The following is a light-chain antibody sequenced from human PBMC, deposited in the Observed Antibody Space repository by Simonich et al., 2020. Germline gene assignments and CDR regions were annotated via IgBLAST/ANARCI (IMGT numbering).Light chain of an antibody. J-gene: IGLJ3*02. CDR2: DVI. Sequence: QSALTQPASVSGSPGQSITISCTGTSSYVGGSNYVSWNQQQPGKAPKLMIYDVIKRPSGVSNRFSGSKSGNTAALTISGLQAEDEAEYYCSSYTSSSTWVFGGGTKLTVL. V-gene: IGLV2-14*01. CDR3: SSYTSSSTWV. CDR1: SSYVGGSNY.